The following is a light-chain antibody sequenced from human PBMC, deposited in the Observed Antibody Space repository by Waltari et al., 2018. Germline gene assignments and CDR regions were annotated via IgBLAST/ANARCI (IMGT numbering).Light chain of an antibody. Sequence: QSVFTQAPSVSAAPGQKVTISCPARSSNIRNQYVPWYQQFPGTAPKLLIYDNDKRPSGIPDRFSASKSGTSATLGITGLQTGDEANYYCGTWDTSLSAWVFGGGTKLTVL. V-gene: IGLV1-51*01. CDR2: DND. CDR3: GTWDTSLSAWV. J-gene: IGLJ3*02. CDR1: SSNIRNQY.